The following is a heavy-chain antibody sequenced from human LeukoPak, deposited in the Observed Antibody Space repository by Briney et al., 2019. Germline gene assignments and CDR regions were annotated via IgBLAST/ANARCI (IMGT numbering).Heavy chain of an antibody. J-gene: IGHJ4*02. V-gene: IGHV4-4*07. Sequence: SETLSLTCTVSGGSISSYYWTWIRQPAGKGLEWIGRIYTSGSTNYNPSLKSRVTMSLDTSKNHFSLKLSSVTAADTAVYYCARDTRVVWGNYRSNYYFDYWGQGTLVTVSS. CDR2: IYTSGST. CDR3: ARDTRVVWGNYRSNYYFDY. D-gene: IGHD3-16*02. CDR1: GGSISSYY.